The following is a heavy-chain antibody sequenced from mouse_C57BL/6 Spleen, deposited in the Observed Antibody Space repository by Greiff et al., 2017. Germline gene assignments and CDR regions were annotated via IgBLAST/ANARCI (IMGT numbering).Heavy chain of an antibody. V-gene: IGHV1-15*01. CDR3: TRGELREGYFDV. CDR1: GYTFTDYE. D-gene: IGHD1-1*01. J-gene: IGHJ1*03. CDR2: IDPETGGT. Sequence: QVQLKESGAELVRPGASVTLSCKASGYTFTDYEMHWVKQTPVHGLEWIGAIDPETGGTAYNQKFKGKAILTADKSSSTAYMELRSLTSEDSADYYCTRGELREGYFDVWGTGTTVTVSS.